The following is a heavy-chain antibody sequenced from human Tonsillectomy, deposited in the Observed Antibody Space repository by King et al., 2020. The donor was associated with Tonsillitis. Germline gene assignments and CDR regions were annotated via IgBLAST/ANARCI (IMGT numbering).Heavy chain of an antibody. CDR2: ISSSRSYI. D-gene: IGHD3-22*01. CDR3: AGGPTHYDSRVYSHVDY. CDR1: GFILSTYS. Sequence: VQLVESGGGLAKPGGSLRLSCAASGFILSTYSMNWVRQAPGKGLEWVSSISSSRSYIYYADSVKGRFTISRDKAKKSLYLYMNSLRAEDTAVYYCAGGPTHYDSRVYSHVDYWGQGTLVTVSS. V-gene: IGHV3-21*01. J-gene: IGHJ4*02.